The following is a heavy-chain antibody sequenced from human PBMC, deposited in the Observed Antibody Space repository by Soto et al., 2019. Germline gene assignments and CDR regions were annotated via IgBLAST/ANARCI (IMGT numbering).Heavy chain of an antibody. CDR1: GGSFSGYY. D-gene: IGHD2-15*01. J-gene: IGHJ5*02. V-gene: IGHV4-34*01. Sequence: SETLSLTCAVYGGSFSGYYWSWIRQPPGKGLEWIGEINHSGSTNYNPSLKSRVTISVDTSKNQFSLKLSSVTAADTAVYYCARALIVVVVAATPRMVSGWFDPWGHGTLVT. CDR2: INHSGST. CDR3: ARALIVVVVAATPRMVSGWFDP.